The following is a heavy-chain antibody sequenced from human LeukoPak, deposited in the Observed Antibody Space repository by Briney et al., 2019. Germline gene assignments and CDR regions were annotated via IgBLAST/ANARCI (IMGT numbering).Heavy chain of an antibody. CDR2: INPNIGDA. D-gene: IGHD2-21*02. J-gene: IGHJ5*01. CDR3: AGMDLDGGDSIGFDS. Sequence: GASVKVSCKASGYTFTGYFMHWVRQAPGQGLEWMGWINPNIGDASYAQKSQGRVTMTRDRSINTAYMELNRLTSDDTAVYYCAGMDLDGGDSIGFDSWGQGTLVTVSS. CDR1: GYTFTGYF. V-gene: IGHV1-2*02.